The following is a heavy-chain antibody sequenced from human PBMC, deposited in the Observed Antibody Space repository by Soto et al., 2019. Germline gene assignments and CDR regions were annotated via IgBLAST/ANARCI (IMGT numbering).Heavy chain of an antibody. CDR1: GGAFSSYA. J-gene: IGHJ4*02. Sequence: SVKVSCKASGGAFSSYAISWVRQAPGQGLEWMGGIIPIFGTANYAQKFQGRVTITADKSTSSAYMGLSSLRSEDTAVYYCASRIAAAGTSPFDYWGQGTLGTVS. CDR3: ASRIAAAGTSPFDY. CDR2: IIPIFGTA. V-gene: IGHV1-69*06. D-gene: IGHD6-13*01.